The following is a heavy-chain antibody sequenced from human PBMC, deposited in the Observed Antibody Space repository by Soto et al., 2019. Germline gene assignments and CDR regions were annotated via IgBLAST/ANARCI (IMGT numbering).Heavy chain of an antibody. V-gene: IGHV4-34*01. CDR2: INHSGST. D-gene: IGHD6-13*01. CDR1: GVSFSGYY. CDR3: ARSPIAGTPNYYYYYGMDV. J-gene: IGHJ6*02. Sequence: SESLSLTCAVFGVSFSGYYWSWIRQPPGKGLEWIGEINHSGSTNYNPSLKSRVTISVDTSKNQFSLKLSSVTAADTAVYYCARSPIAGTPNYYYYYGMDVWGQGTTVTVSS.